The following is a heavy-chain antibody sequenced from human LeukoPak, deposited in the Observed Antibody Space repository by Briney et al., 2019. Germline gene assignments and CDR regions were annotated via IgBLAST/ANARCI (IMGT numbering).Heavy chain of an antibody. J-gene: IGHJ4*02. CDR1: GGSISSYY. Sequence: PSETLSLTCTVSGGSISSYYWSWIRQPPGKGLEWIGYIYYSGSTNYNPSLKSRVTISVDTSKNQFSLKLSSVTAADTAVYYCARQDRTIVGAHIDYWGQGTLVTVSS. V-gene: IGHV4-59*08. CDR2: IYYSGST. CDR3: ARQDRTIVGAHIDY. D-gene: IGHD1-26*01.